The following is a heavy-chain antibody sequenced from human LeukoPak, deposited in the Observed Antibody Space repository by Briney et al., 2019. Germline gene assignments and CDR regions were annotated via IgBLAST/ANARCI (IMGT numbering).Heavy chain of an antibody. CDR1: GYTFTGYY. Sequence: VASVKVSCKASGYTFTGYYMHWVRQAPGQGLEWMGWINPNSGGTNYAQKFQGRVTMTRDTSISTAYMELSRLRSDDTAVYYCARVNKGIAVAGIGCFDYWGQGTLVTVSS. V-gene: IGHV1-2*02. CDR3: ARVNKGIAVAGIGCFDY. J-gene: IGHJ4*02. CDR2: INPNSGGT. D-gene: IGHD6-19*01.